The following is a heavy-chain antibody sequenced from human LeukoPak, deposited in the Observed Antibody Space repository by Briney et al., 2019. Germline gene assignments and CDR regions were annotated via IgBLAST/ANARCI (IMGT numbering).Heavy chain of an antibody. CDR2: IYYSGST. D-gene: IGHD1-26*01. J-gene: IGHJ5*02. CDR1: GGSISSYY. CDR3: ARVSVGAVRYWFDP. Sequence: SETLSLTCTVSGGSISSYYWSWIRQPPGKGLEWIGYIYYSGSTNYNPSLKSRVTISVDTSKNRFSLKLSSVTAADTAVYYCARVSVGAVRYWFDPWGQGTLVTVSS. V-gene: IGHV4-59*01.